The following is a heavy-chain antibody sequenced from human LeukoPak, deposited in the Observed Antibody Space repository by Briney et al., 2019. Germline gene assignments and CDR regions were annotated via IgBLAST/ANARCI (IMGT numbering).Heavy chain of an antibody. D-gene: IGHD2-2*01. J-gene: IGHJ4*02. CDR2: ISGSGGGT. CDR3: AKLSTSPYYFDY. CDR1: GFTFSSYG. V-gene: IGHV3-23*01. Sequence: PGGSLRLSCAASGFTFSSYGISWVRQAPGKGLEWVSAISGSGGGTYYADSVKGRFTISRDNSQNTLYLQMNSLRAEDTAVYYCAKLSTSPYYFDYWGQGTLVTVSS.